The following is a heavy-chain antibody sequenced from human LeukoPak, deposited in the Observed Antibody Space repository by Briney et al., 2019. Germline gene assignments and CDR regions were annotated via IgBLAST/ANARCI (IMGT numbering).Heavy chain of an antibody. Sequence: GGSLRLSCAASGFTVSTNYMYWVRQAPGKGLEWVSVIYSGGTTYYAESVKGRFTISRHSSKNMLYLQMNNLRAEDTAVYYCATDQAQLRDAFDIWGQGTEVTVSA. D-gene: IGHD1-26*01. CDR3: ATDQAQLRDAFDI. CDR1: GFTVSTNY. J-gene: IGHJ3*02. V-gene: IGHV3-53*04. CDR2: IYSGGTT.